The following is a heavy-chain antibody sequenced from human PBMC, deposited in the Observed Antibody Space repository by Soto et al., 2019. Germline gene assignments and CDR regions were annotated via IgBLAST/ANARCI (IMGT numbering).Heavy chain of an antibody. CDR3: ARVGARRIIAAAGLYYYYYMDV. D-gene: IGHD6-13*01. CDR1: GGSSSGYY. V-gene: IGHV4-34*01. J-gene: IGHJ6*03. CDR2: INHSGST. Sequence: PSETLSLTCAVYGGSSSGYYWSWIRQPPGKGLEWIGEINHSGSTNYNPSLKSRVTISVDTSKNQFSLKLSSVTAADTAVYYCARVGARRIIAAAGLYYYYYMDVWGKGTTVTVSS.